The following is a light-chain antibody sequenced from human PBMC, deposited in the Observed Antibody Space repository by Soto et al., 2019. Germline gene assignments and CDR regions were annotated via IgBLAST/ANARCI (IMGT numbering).Light chain of an antibody. CDR3: QSYGSSLRGSVV. V-gene: IGLV1-40*01. CDR2: CNN. Sequence: QSVLTQPPSVYGAPGQRVTISCTGSSSNIGAGYDVHWYQQFPGTAPKLLINCNNNRPSGVPDQLSGTNSGTSASLAITGLQAEDEAYYYCQSYGSSLRGSVVFGGGTKVTVL. CDR1: SSNIGAGYD. J-gene: IGLJ2*01.